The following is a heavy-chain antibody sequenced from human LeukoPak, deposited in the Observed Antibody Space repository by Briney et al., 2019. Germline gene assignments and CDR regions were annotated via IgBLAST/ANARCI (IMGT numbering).Heavy chain of an antibody. CDR3: ARGDILTGYPQAPFDY. J-gene: IGHJ4*02. D-gene: IGHD3-9*01. V-gene: IGHV3-66*01. CDR2: IYSGGST. CDR1: GFTVMRNY. Sequence: GGSLRLSCAASGFTVMRNYMSWVRQAPGKGLEWVSVIYSGGSTYYADSVKGRFTISRDNSKNTLYLQMNSLRAEDAAVYYCARGDILTGYPQAPFDYWGQGTLVTVSS.